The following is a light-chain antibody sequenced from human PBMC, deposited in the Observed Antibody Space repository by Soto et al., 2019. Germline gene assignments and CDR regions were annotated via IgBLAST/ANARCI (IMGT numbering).Light chain of an antibody. J-gene: IGKJ1*01. CDR3: QQYNSYSPWT. V-gene: IGKV1-5*01. CDR2: DAS. Sequence: EIQMTQSPSTLSSSVGDRVTITFRASQSINSWLAWYQQKPGKAPKLLIYDASSLESGVPSRFSGSGSGTEFTLTISSLQPDDFATYYCQQYNSYSPWTFGQGTKVDVK. CDR1: QSINSW.